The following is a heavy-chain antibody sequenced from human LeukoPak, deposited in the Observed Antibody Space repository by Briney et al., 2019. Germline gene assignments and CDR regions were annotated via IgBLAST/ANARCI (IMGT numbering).Heavy chain of an antibody. J-gene: IGHJ5*02. Sequence: GASVKVSCKVSGYIFTELSMHWVRQAPGQGLEWMGGFNPEDGETFYAQKFQGRVNMTEDTSTDTAYMELSSLSYDDTAVYYCARVRLSFVGVVTNWFDPWGQGTLVTVSP. CDR1: GYIFTELS. V-gene: IGHV1-24*01. D-gene: IGHD3-3*01. CDR3: ARVRLSFVGVVTNWFDP. CDR2: FNPEDGET.